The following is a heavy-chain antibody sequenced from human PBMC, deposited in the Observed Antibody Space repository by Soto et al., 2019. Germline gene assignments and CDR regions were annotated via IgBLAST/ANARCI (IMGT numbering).Heavy chain of an antibody. V-gene: IGHV1-69*08. J-gene: IGHJ3*02. CDR3: ARGGNGVGSGSAFDI. Sequence: QVQLVQSGAEVRKPGSSVKVSCQVSGDTFRAYGITWVRQAPGQGLEWMGRIIPILNTADYAQKVQGRVTITADRSTNTAYMEVSSLRSDDTAVYYCARGGNGVGSGSAFDIWGQGTMVTVSS. D-gene: IGHD3-10*01. CDR2: IIPILNTA. CDR1: GDTFRAYG.